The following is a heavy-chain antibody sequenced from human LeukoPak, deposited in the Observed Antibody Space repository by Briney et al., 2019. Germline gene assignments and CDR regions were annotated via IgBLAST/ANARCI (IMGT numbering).Heavy chain of an antibody. V-gene: IGHV1-69*02. CDR3: ARTPLSSSSHFDY. J-gene: IGHJ4*02. CDR1: GGTFSSYT. D-gene: IGHD6-6*01. Sequence: ASVKVSCKASGGTFSSYTISWVRQAPGQGLEWMGRIIPILGIANYAQKFQGRVTITADKSTSTTYMELSSLRSEDTAVYYCARTPLSSSSHFDYWGQVTLVTVSS. CDR2: IIPILGIA.